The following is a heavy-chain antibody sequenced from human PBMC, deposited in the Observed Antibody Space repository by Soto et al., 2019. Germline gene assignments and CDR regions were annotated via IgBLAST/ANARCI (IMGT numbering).Heavy chain of an antibody. J-gene: IGHJ4*02. CDR1: GFTFRNYA. V-gene: IGHV3-23*01. CDR2: TSGSGGST. D-gene: IGHD4-17*01. Sequence: GGSLRLSCEASGFTFRNYAMSWVRQAPGKGLEWVSATSGSGGSTYYAGSVKGRFTISRDNSKSTVHLQMKSLRAEDTAVYYCASGFSGDYNSYWGQGNLVTVSS. CDR3: ASGFSGDYNSY.